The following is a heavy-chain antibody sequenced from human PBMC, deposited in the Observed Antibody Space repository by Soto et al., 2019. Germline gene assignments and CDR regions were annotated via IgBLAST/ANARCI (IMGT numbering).Heavy chain of an antibody. CDR3: ARVVGTTVTHDY. D-gene: IGHD4-17*01. CDR2: IYYRGST. V-gene: IGHV4-59*01. CDR1: GGSISSYY. J-gene: IGHJ4*02. Sequence: SETLSLTCTVSGGSISSYYWSWIRQPPGKGLEWVGYIYYRGSTNYNPSLKSRVTISVDTSKNQLSLKLSSVTAADTAVYYCARVVGTTVTHDYWGQGTLVTVSS.